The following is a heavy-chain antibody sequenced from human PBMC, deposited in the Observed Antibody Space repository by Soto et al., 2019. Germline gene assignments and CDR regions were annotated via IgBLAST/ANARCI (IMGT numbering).Heavy chain of an antibody. CDR3: AKALGDYYDSSGYYYH. D-gene: IGHD3-22*01. Sequence: SLLLSCAASGFTFSSYGMHWVRQAPGKGLEWVAVISYDGSNKYYADSVKGRFTISRDNSKNTLYLQMNSLRAEDTAVYYCAKALGDYYDSSGYYYHWGQGTLVTVPQ. J-gene: IGHJ5*02. V-gene: IGHV3-30*18. CDR1: GFTFSSYG. CDR2: ISYDGSNK.